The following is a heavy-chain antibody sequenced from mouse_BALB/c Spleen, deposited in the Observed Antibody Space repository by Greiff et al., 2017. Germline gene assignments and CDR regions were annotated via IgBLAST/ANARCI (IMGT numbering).Heavy chain of an antibody. CDR1: GFNIKDSY. CDR2: IDPANGNT. Sequence: VQLQQSGAELVKPGASVKLSCTASGFNIKDSYMHWVKQRPEQGLEWIGRIDPANGNTKYDPKFQGKATITADTSSNTAYLQLSSLTSEDTAVYYCAKLDYGPFAYWGQGTLVTVSA. CDR3: AKLDYGPFAY. J-gene: IGHJ3*01. D-gene: IGHD2-4*01. V-gene: IGHV14-3*02.